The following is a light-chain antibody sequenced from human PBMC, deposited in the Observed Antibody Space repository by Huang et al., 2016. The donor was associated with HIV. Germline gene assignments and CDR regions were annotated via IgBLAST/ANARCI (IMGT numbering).Light chain of an antibody. CDR2: AAS. J-gene: IGKJ3*01. CDR1: QSISSY. Sequence: DIQMTQSPSSLSASVGDRVTITCRASQSISSYLNWYQQKPGKAPKLLIYAASSLQSVVPSMCSGSGSGTDFTRTISSLQPEDFATYYCQQSYSTPQTFGPGTKVDIK. CDR3: QQSYSTPQT. V-gene: IGKV1-39*01.